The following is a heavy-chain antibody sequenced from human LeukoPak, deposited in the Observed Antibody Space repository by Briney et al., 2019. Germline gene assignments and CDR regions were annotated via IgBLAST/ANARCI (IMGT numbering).Heavy chain of an antibody. D-gene: IGHD3-3*01. V-gene: IGHV3-21*05. J-gene: IGHJ5*02. Sequence: GGSLRLSCAASGFTFSSYSMNWVRQAPGKGLEWVSYISSSNSYIYYADSVKGRFTVSRDNAKNSVYLQMNSLRVEDTAVYYCARDSELLEWLPDSDLWGQGTLVTVSS. CDR3: ARDSELLEWLPDSDL. CDR2: ISSSNSYI. CDR1: GFTFSSYS.